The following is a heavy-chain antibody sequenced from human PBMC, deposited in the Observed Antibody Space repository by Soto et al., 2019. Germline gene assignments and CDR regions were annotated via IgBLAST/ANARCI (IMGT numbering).Heavy chain of an antibody. D-gene: IGHD4-17*01. Sequence: ASVKVSCKASGGTFSSYAISWVRQAPGQGLEWMGGIIPIFGTANYAQKLQGRVTITADESTSTAYMELSSLRSEDTAVYYCARKTRGTYYCYGMDVWRQGPTVTVSS. CDR2: IIPIFGTA. J-gene: IGHJ6*02. V-gene: IGHV1-69*13. CDR1: GGTFSSYA. CDR3: ARKTRGTYYCYGMDV.